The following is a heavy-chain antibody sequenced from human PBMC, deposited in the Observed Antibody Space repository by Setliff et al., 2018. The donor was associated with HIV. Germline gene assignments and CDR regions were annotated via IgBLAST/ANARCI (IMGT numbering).Heavy chain of an antibody. CDR2: INPNSGGT. J-gene: IGHJ4*02. Sequence: GASVKVSCKTSGYTFTGYHMHWVRQAPGQGLEWMGWINPNSGGTKYAQKFQGRVTMTRDTSISTAYMEVSSLRSDDTAVYYCAREGSPIYYFDYWSQGTLVTVSS. CDR3: AREGSPIYYFDY. D-gene: IGHD3-10*01. V-gene: IGHV1-2*02. CDR1: GYTFTGYH.